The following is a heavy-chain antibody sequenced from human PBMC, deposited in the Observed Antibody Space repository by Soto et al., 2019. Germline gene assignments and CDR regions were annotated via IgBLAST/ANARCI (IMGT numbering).Heavy chain of an antibody. V-gene: IGHV3-33*01. CDR3: AREFGQYGNYRFDP. CDR2: IWHDGNEK. CDR1: GFTFSDYG. J-gene: IGHJ5*02. D-gene: IGHD3-16*01. Sequence: QVQLVESGGGVVQPGRSLRLSCAASGFTFSDYGMHWVRQTPGKGLEWVAVIWHDGNEKYYADSAKGRFTVSRDNSKNTVYLQMNSLRDEDTALYYCAREFGQYGNYRFDPWGQGTLVAVSS.